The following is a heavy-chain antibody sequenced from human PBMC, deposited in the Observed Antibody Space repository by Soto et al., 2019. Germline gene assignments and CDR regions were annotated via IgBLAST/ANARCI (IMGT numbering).Heavy chain of an antibody. CDR2: IYSGGST. CDR1: GFTVSSNY. J-gene: IGHJ5*02. CDR3: ARQWLVYTWFDP. V-gene: IGHV3-66*04. Sequence: EVQLVESGGGLVQPGGSLRLSCAASGFTVSSNYMSWVRQAPGKGLEWVSVIYSGGSTYYADSVKGRFTISRDNSKNTLYLQMNSLRAEDTAVYYCARQWLVYTWFDPWGQGTLVTVSS. D-gene: IGHD6-19*01.